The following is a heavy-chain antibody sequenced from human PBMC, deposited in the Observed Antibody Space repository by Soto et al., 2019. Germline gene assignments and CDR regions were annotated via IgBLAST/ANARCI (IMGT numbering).Heavy chain of an antibody. Sequence: GGSLRLSCAASGFSFTTYVMHWVRQAPGKGLEWVAVISHDGSYKYYGDVVKGRFTISRDTSKNAVYLEMNSLRPEDTAVYYCAKGLLAIVGTTLPRDAFNIWGQGTMVTVSS. CDR2: ISHDGSYK. J-gene: IGHJ3*02. V-gene: IGHV3-30*18. D-gene: IGHD1-26*01. CDR3: AKGLLAIVGTTLPRDAFNI. CDR1: GFSFTTYV.